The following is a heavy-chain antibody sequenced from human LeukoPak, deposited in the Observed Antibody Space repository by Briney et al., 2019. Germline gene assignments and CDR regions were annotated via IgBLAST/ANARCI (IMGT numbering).Heavy chain of an antibody. CDR1: GFTFSSYA. D-gene: IGHD3-22*01. V-gene: IGHV3-30-3*01. J-gene: IGHJ4*02. Sequence: GRSLRLSCAASGFTFSSYAMHWVRQAPGKGLEWVAVISYDGSNKYYADSVKGRFTISRDNSKNTLYLQMNSLRAEDTAVYCCASAITMIIPDYWGQGTLVTVSS. CDR2: ISYDGSNK. CDR3: ASAITMIIPDY.